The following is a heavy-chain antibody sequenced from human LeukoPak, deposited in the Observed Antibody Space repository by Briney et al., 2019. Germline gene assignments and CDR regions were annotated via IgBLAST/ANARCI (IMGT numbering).Heavy chain of an antibody. CDR2: IRYDGSNK. CDR3: AKDGGSGDAFDI. CDR1: GFTFSSYG. V-gene: IGHV3-30*02. Sequence: PGGSLRLSWAASGFTFSSYGMHWVRQAPGKGLEWVAFIRYDGSNKYYADSVKGRFTISRDNSKNTLYLQMKSLRAEDTAVYYCAKDGGSGDAFDIWGQGTMVTVSS. D-gene: IGHD3-10*01. J-gene: IGHJ3*02.